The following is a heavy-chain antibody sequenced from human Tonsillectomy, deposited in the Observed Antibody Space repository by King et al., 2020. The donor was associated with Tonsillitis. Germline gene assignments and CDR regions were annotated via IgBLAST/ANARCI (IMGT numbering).Heavy chain of an antibody. Sequence: VQLVESGGGLVQPGGSLRLSCAASGFTFSSYAMSWVRQAPGKGLEWVSAISVSGGSTYYAASVKGRFTISRDNSKNTLYLQMNSLSAEDTAVYYCAKDGGEDGYNSFDFWGQGTMVTVSS. CDR1: GFTFSSYA. J-gene: IGHJ3*01. D-gene: IGHD5-24*01. CDR3: AKDGGEDGYNSFDF. CDR2: ISVSGGST. V-gene: IGHV3-23*04.